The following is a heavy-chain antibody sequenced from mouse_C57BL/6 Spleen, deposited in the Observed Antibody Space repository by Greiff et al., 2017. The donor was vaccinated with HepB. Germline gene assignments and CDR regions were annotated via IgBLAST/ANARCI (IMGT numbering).Heavy chain of an antibody. D-gene: IGHD1-1*01. Sequence: EVMLVESVGGLVQPGSSMKLSCTASGFTFSDYYMAWVRQVPEKGLEWVANINYDGSSTYYLDSLKSRFIISRDNAKNILYLQMSSLKSEDTATYYCARDGYGSSYAMDYWGQGTSVTVSS. CDR3: ARDGYGSSYAMDY. CDR1: GFTFSDYY. J-gene: IGHJ4*01. CDR2: INYDGSST. V-gene: IGHV5-16*01.